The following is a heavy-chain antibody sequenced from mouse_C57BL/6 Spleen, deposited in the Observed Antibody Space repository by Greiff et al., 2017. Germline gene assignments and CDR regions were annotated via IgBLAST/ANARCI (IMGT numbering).Heavy chain of an antibody. CDR3: AKSVYDGFYYYAMDY. J-gene: IGHJ4*01. V-gene: IGHV2-5-1*01. CDR1: GFSLTSYG. CDR2: IWSGGST. Sequence: VKLVESGPSLVQPSQSLSITCTVSGFSLTSYGVHWVRQSPGKGLEWLGVIWSGGSTGYNAAFMSRLSITKDNSKSQVFFKMNSLQADDTAIYFCAKSVYDGFYYYAMDYWGQGTSVTVSS. D-gene: IGHD2-3*01.